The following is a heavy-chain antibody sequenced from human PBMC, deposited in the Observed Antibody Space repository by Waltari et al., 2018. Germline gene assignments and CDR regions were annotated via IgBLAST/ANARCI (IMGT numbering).Heavy chain of an antibody. Sequence: QVQLQQWGAGLLKPSETLSLTCAVYGGSFSGYYWSWIRQPPGKGLEWIGEINHSGSTNYNPSLKSRVTISVDTSKNQFSLNLSSVTAADTAVYYCARGSPHILRYFGNDAFDIWGQGTMVTVSS. CDR3: ARGSPHILRYFGNDAFDI. V-gene: IGHV4-34*01. CDR2: INHSGST. CDR1: GGSFSGYY. J-gene: IGHJ3*02. D-gene: IGHD3-9*01.